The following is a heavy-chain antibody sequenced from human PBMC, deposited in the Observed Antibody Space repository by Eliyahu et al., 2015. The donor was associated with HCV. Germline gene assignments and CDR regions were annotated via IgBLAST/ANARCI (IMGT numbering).Heavy chain of an antibody. CDR2: IYYSGST. Sequence: QLQLQESGPGLVKPSETLSLTCTVXXGXISSSSYYWGWIRQPPGKGLEWIGSIYYSGSTYYNPSLKSRVTISVDTSKNQFSLKLSSVTAADTAVYYCARTDSRFLEWLFSYWGQGTLVTVSS. D-gene: IGHD3-3*01. CDR3: ARTDSRFLEWLFSY. J-gene: IGHJ4*02. V-gene: IGHV4-39*01. CDR1: XGXISSSSYY.